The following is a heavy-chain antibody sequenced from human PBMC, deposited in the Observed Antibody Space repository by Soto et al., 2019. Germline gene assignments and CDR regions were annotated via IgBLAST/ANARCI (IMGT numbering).Heavy chain of an antibody. CDR1: GGSIRGYY. CDR3: AREGGVATPIGMDV. J-gene: IGHJ6*02. D-gene: IGHD5-12*01. Sequence: SETLSLTCTVSGGSIRGYYWSWIRQPPGKGLEWIGYIYYSGSTNYNPSLKSRVTMSVDTSKNQFSLNLNSVTAADTAVYFCAREGGVATPIGMDVWGQGTKVTVSS. CDR2: IYYSGST. V-gene: IGHV4-59*01.